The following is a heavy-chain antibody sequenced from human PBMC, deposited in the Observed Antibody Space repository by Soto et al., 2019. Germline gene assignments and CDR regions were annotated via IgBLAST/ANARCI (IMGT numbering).Heavy chain of an antibody. D-gene: IGHD1-26*01. CDR3: TSNAAAKVGTLSY. J-gene: IGHJ4*02. Sequence: EVQLVESGGALVEPGGSLRLSCAASGFTFNNARMSWVRQAPGKGLDWVGRIDGGKTDFAAPVEGRFNFSRDDSRNTLLLQMHSLKTEDTGVYYCTSNAAAKVGTLSYWGQGTLVTVSS. V-gene: IGHV3-15*02. CDR1: GFTFNNAR. CDR2: IDGGKT.